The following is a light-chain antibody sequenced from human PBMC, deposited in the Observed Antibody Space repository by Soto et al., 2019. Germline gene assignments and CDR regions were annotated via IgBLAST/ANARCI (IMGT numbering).Light chain of an antibody. J-gene: IGKJ1*01. CDR1: QSVLYSSNNKNY. V-gene: IGKV4-1*01. CDR2: LAS. CDR3: QQYYGSTPT. Sequence: DIVMTQSPDSLAVSLGERATINCKSGQSVLYSSNNKNYLAWYQQKPGQPPKLLIFLASTRESGVPERFSGSGSRTDYTLTISRLQAEDVVVYYCQQYYGSTPTFGRWTKVEIK.